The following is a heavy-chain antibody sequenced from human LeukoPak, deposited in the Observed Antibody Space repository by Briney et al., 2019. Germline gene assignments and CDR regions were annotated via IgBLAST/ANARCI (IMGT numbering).Heavy chain of an antibody. D-gene: IGHD3-22*01. Sequence: ASVKVSCKASGYTFTIYYMHWVRQAPGQGLEWMGIINPSGGSTSYAQKFQGRVTMTRDTSTSTVYMELSSLRSEDTAVYYCATYDSSGYYLDYWGQGTLVTVSS. J-gene: IGHJ4*02. CDR2: INPSGGST. CDR1: GYTFTIYY. CDR3: ATYDSSGYYLDY. V-gene: IGHV1-46*01.